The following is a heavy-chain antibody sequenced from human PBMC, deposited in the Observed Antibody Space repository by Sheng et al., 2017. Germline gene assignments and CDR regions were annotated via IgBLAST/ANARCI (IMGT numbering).Heavy chain of an antibody. CDR2: VDSDGGNT. Sequence: EVQLVESGGGLVQPGGSLRLSCAASGVTFNNYWMNWVRQAPGKGLVWVSRVDSDGGNTIYADSVKGRFTISRDNAKNTLYLQMNSLRVEDTAVYYCARGLTIFGVVNDAFDLWGQGTMVTVS. V-gene: IGHV3-74*01. CDR1: GVTFNNYW. CDR3: ARGLTIFGVVNDAFDL. J-gene: IGHJ3*01. D-gene: IGHD3-3*01.